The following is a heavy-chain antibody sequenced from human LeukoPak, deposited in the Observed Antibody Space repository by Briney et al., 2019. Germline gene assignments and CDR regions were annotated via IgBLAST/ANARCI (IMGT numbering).Heavy chain of an antibody. CDR1: GGTFSSYA. CDR3: ASIGSGWHGVDY. V-gene: IGHV1-69*05. Sequence: SVKVSCXASGGTFSSYAISWVRQAPGQGLEWMGGIIPIFGTANYAQKFQGRVTITTDESTSTAYMELSSLRSEDTAVYYCASIGSGWHGVDYWGQGTLVTVSS. D-gene: IGHD6-19*01. J-gene: IGHJ4*02. CDR2: IIPIFGTA.